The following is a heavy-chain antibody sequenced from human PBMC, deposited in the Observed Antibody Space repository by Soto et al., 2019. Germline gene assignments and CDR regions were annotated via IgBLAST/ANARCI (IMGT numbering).Heavy chain of an antibody. CDR2: ISPYTGNT. D-gene: IGHD3-16*01. CDR3: VMVDNYVTPTPQDV. CDR1: GYIFVNYG. J-gene: IGHJ6*02. Sequence: QVQLVQSGDEVKKPGASVKVSCKASGYIFVNYGIAWVRQAPGQGLEWMGWISPYTGNTHSATKVQGRLTMTTDTSTSTAYMELGSLTSDETAVYYCVMVDNYVTPTPQDVWGQGTTVTVSS. V-gene: IGHV1-18*01.